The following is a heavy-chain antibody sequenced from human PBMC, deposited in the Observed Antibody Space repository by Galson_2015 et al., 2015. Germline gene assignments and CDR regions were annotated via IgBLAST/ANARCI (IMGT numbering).Heavy chain of an antibody. Sequence: SLRLSCAASGFSFNNFAMHWVRQAPGKGLEWVAVISYNGSEKYHADPLKGRFTISRDNSKNTLYLQLSSLSPDDTALYYCTKGAYYEVLTAYWNTPHFASWGQGTLVTVAS. V-gene: IGHV3-30*04. CDR2: ISYNGSEK. D-gene: IGHD3-9*01. CDR1: GFSFNNFA. J-gene: IGHJ4*02. CDR3: TKGAYYEVLTAYWNTPHFAS.